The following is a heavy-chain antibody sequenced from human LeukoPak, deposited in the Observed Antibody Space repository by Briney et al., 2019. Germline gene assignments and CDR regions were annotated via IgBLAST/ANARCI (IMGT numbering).Heavy chain of an antibody. J-gene: IGHJ6*02. V-gene: IGHV4-34*01. D-gene: IGHD4-11*01. Sequence: SETLSLTCAVYGGSFSGYYWSWIRQPPGKGLEWIGEINHSGSTNYNPSLKSRVTISVDTSKNQFSLKLHSVTAADTAVYYCARSHDYSNYYYYGMDVWGQGTTVTVSS. CDR1: GGSFSGYY. CDR2: INHSGST. CDR3: ARSHDYSNYYYYGMDV.